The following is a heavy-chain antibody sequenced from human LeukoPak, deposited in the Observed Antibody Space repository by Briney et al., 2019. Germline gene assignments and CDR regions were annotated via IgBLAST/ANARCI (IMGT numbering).Heavy chain of an antibody. J-gene: IGHJ4*02. CDR3: ARGLEYSYDTTGYYGAYVPFDY. V-gene: IGHV4-59*01. D-gene: IGHD3-22*01. Sequence: SETLSLTCSVSGGSISPYYWSWIRQSPGRGLEWIGYISYEGTTNYNPSLKSRVTIFLDTSKNQFSLKLSSVTVADTAVYYCARGLEYSYDTTGYYGAYVPFDYWGQGTLLTVSS. CDR2: ISYEGTT. CDR1: GGSISPYY.